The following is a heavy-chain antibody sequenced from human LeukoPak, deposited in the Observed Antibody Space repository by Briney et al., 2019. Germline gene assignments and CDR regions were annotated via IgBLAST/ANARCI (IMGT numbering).Heavy chain of an antibody. CDR1: GFTFSSYW. CDR2: IWYDGSNK. D-gene: IGHD7-27*01. V-gene: IGHV3-33*06. CDR3: AKDFGWGLYYFDY. Sequence: GGSLRLSCAASGFTFSSYWMSWVRQAPGKGLEWVAVIWYDGSNKYYTDSVKGRFTISRDSSKNTLYLQMNSLRAEDTAVYYCAKDFGWGLYYFDYWGQGTLVTVSS. J-gene: IGHJ4*02.